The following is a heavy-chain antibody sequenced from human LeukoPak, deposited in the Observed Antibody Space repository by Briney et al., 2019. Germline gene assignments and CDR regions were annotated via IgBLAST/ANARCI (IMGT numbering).Heavy chain of an antibody. J-gene: IGHJ4*02. CDR3: AKTAYDILTGYYPTAQVDY. CDR2: IYYSGST. CDR1: GGSISSSSYY. D-gene: IGHD3-9*01. Sequence: SETLSLTCTVSGGSISSSSYYWGWIRQPPGKGLEWIGSIYYSGSTNYNPSLKSRVTISVDTSKNQFSLKLSSVTAADTAVYFRAKTAYDILTGYYPTAQVDYWGQGTLVTVSS. V-gene: IGHV4-39*07.